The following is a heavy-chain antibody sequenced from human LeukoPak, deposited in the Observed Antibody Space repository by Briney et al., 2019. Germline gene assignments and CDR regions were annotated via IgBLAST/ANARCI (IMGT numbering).Heavy chain of an antibody. D-gene: IGHD4-23*01. J-gene: IGHJ4*02. Sequence: GASAKVSCKASGGTFSSYTISWVRQAPGQGLEWMGRIIPILGIANYAQKFQGRVTITADKSTSTAYMELSSLRSEDTAVYYCARYYGGNSSLDYWGQGTLVTVSS. CDR1: GGTFSSYT. CDR3: ARYYGGNSSLDY. V-gene: IGHV1-69*02. CDR2: IIPILGIA.